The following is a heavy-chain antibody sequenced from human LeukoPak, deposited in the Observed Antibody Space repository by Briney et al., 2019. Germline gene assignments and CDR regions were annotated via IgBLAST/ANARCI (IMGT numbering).Heavy chain of an antibody. CDR1: GGSISSGDYY. Sequence: PSQTLSLTCTVSGGSISSGDYYWSWIRQPPGKGLEWIGYIYYSGSTYYNPSLKSRVTISVDTSKNQFSLKLSSVTAADTAVYYCARDIVVPAHTGFDPWGQGTLVTVSS. J-gene: IGHJ5*02. V-gene: IGHV4-30-4*08. CDR2: IYYSGST. CDR3: ARDIVVPAHTGFDP. D-gene: IGHD2-2*01.